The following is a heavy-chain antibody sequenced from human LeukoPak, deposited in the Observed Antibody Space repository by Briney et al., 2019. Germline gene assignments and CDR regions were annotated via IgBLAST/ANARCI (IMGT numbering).Heavy chain of an antibody. D-gene: IGHD3-22*01. J-gene: IGHJ3*02. Sequence: GASVKVSCKASGGTFSSYAISWVRQAPGQGLEWMGRIIPILGIANYAQKFQGRVTITADKSTSTAYMELSSLRSEDTAVYYCARVRRADDYYDTPTPSDDAFDIWGQGTMVTVSS. CDR3: ARVRRADDYYDTPTPSDDAFDI. V-gene: IGHV1-69*04. CDR1: GGTFSSYA. CDR2: IIPILGIA.